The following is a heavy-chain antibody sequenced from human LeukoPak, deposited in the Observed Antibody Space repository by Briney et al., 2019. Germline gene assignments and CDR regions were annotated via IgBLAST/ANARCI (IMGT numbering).Heavy chain of an antibody. CDR3: VRDTKDY. CDR2: ITTTGDRI. D-gene: IGHD2-8*01. Sequence: AGSLRLSCLASGFSFSRYEMNWVRQAPGKGLEWIAYITTTGDRIQYADSVKGRFTISRDNTKNSLYLQLNNLRADDTALYYCVRDTKDYWGQGTLVTVSS. J-gene: IGHJ4*02. CDR1: GFSFSRYE. V-gene: IGHV3-48*03.